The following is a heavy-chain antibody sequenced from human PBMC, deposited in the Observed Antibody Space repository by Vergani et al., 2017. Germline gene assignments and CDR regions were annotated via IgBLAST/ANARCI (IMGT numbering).Heavy chain of an antibody. V-gene: IGHV4-34*01. CDR1: GGSFSSYY. Sequence: QVQLQQWGAGLLKPSETLSLTCAVYGGSFSSYYWGWIRQPPGKGLEWIGSIYYSGSTYYNPSLKSRVTISVDTSKNQFSLKLSSVTAADTAVYYCANIAYCGGDCYSSTAFDIWGQGTMVTVSS. CDR2: IYYSGST. D-gene: IGHD2-21*02. CDR3: ANIAYCGGDCYSSTAFDI. J-gene: IGHJ3*02.